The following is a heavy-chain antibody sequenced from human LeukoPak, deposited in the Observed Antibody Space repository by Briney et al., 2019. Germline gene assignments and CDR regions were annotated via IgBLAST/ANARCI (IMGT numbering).Heavy chain of an antibody. J-gene: IGHJ4*02. CDR1: GCTFTSYY. V-gene: IGHV1-46*01. CDR2: INPSGGST. Sequence: ASVKVSCKASGCTFTSYYMHWVRQAPGQGLEWMGIINPSGGSTSYAQKFQGRVTMTRDTSTSTVYMELSSLRSEDTAVYYCARDQTLGITGTTLDYWGQGTLVTVSS. CDR3: ARDQTLGITGTTLDY. D-gene: IGHD1-20*01.